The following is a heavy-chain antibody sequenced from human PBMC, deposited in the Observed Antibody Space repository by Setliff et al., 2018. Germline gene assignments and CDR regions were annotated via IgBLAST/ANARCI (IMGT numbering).Heavy chain of an antibody. J-gene: IGHJ3*02. CDR1: GVSIRSQW. CDR3: ARVASVVLSRNAFDI. Sequence: SETLSLTCTVSGVSIRSQWWSWIRQPPGKGLEWIGYISYSGGSNYNPSLKSRVTVSVATSMNQFSLKLNSVTAADTAVYYCARVASVVLSRNAFDIWGQGTMVTVSS. V-gene: IGHV4-59*11. D-gene: IGHD2-2*01. CDR2: ISYSGGS.